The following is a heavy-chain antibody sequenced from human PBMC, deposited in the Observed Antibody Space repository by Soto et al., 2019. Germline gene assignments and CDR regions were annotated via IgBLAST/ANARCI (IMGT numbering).Heavy chain of an antibody. D-gene: IGHD3-22*01. V-gene: IGHV3-33*01. CDR1: GFTFNNYG. J-gene: IGHJ4*02. CDR2: IWYDGSNK. Sequence: PGGSLRLSCAASGFTFNNYGMHWVRQAPGKGLEWVAVIWYDGSNKYYAGSVKGRFIISRDNSKNTLYLQMNSLRAEDTAVYYCARVGVDYYDSSGYFFYFGYWGQGTLVTVSS. CDR3: ARVGVDYYDSSGYFFYFGY.